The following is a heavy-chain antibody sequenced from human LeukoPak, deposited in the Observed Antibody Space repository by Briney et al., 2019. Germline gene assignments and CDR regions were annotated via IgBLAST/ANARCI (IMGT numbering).Heavy chain of an antibody. J-gene: IGHJ4*02. Sequence: GGSLRLSCAASGFTFSEQYMSWIRQAPGKGLEWVSYISSSSSHTNYADSVKGRFTISRDNAKNSLYLQMNSLRAEDTAVYYCATPSNVLWSYWGQGTLVTVSS. CDR1: GFTFSEQY. CDR3: ATPSNVLWSY. V-gene: IGHV3-11*06. D-gene: IGHD3-16*01. CDR2: ISSSSSHT.